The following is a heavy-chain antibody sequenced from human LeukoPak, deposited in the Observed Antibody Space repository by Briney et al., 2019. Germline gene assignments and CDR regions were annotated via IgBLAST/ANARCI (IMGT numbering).Heavy chain of an antibody. Sequence: PSETLSLTCTVSGGSISSSSYYWGWIRKPPGKGLEWIGSIYYSGNTYYNPSLKSRVTISVDTSKNQFSLKLSSVTAADTAVYYCAGFSSSYAFDIWGQGTMVTVSS. CDR1: GGSISSSSYY. V-gene: IGHV4-39*01. D-gene: IGHD6-13*01. J-gene: IGHJ3*02. CDR3: AGFSSSYAFDI. CDR2: IYYSGNT.